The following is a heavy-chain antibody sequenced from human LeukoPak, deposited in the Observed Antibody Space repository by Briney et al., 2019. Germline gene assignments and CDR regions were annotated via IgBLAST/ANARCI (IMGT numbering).Heavy chain of an antibody. V-gene: IGHV1-2*02. D-gene: IGHD3-10*01. CDR2: INPNSGGT. Sequence: ASVKVSCKASGYTFTGYYMHWVRQAPGQGLEWMGWINPNSGGTNYAQKFQGRVTMTRATSISTAYMELSRLRSDDTAVYYCARTMVRGVIPDYWGQGTLVTVSS. J-gene: IGHJ4*02. CDR1: GYTFTGYY. CDR3: ARTMVRGVIPDY.